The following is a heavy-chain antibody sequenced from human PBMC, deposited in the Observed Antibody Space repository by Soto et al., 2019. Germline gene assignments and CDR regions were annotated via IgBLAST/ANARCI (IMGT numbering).Heavy chain of an antibody. J-gene: IGHJ6*02. CDR1: GYSISSGYY. V-gene: IGHV4-38-2*01. Sequence: LCLTCAVSGYSISSGYYWGWIRQPPGKGLEWIGSIYHSGSTYYNPSLKSRVTISVDTSKNQFSLKLSSVTAADTAVYYCARLNRGSYYGMDVWGQGTTVTVSS. D-gene: IGHD1-26*01. CDR3: ARLNRGSYYGMDV. CDR2: IYHSGST.